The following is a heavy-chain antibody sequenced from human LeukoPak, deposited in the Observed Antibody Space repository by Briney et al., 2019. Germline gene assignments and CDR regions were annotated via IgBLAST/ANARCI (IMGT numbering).Heavy chain of an antibody. CDR3: AKMNAKYYDSSGYYVDY. CDR2: VSGGGGST. D-gene: IGHD3-22*01. CDR1: GFTFSSYA. Sequence: GGSLRLSCAASGFTFSSYAMGWVHQAPGKGLEWVSVVSGGGGSTYYADSVKGRFTISRDNSKNTLYLQMNSLRAEDTAVYYCAKMNAKYYDSSGYYVDYWGQGTLVTVSS. V-gene: IGHV3-23*01. J-gene: IGHJ4*02.